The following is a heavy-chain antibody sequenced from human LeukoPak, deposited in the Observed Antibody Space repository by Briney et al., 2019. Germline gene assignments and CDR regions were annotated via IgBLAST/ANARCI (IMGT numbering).Heavy chain of an antibody. CDR1: GGSISSYY. J-gene: IGHJ4*02. CDR3: ARHEYDSSGYYAYYFDY. CDR2: IYTSGST. D-gene: IGHD3-22*01. Sequence: SETLSLTCTVSGGSISSYYWSWIRQPPGKGLEWIGYIYTSGSTNYNPSLKSRVTISVDTSKNQFSLKLSSMTAADTAVYYCARHEYDSSGYYAYYFDYWGQGTLVTVSS. V-gene: IGHV4-4*09.